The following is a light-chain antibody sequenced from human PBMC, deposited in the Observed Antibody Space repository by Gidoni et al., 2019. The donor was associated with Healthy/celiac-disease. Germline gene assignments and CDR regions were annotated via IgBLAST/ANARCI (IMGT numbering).Light chain of an antibody. Sequence: DIQMTQSPSSLSASVGDRVTITCRASQGISNYLAWYQQKPGKVPKLLIYAASTLQSGVPSRFSGSGSGTYFTLTISGLQPEDVATYYCQKYNSAPTWTFGQGTKVEIK. CDR2: AAS. J-gene: IGKJ1*01. CDR1: QGISNY. V-gene: IGKV1-27*01. CDR3: QKYNSAPTWT.